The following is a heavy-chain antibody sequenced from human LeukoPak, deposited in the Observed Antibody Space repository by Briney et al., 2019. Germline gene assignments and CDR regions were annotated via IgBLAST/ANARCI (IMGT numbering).Heavy chain of an antibody. J-gene: IGHJ4*02. CDR3: VRDNRRYCSSTSCYVFDY. CDR1: GGSISNTNW. D-gene: IGHD2-2*01. V-gene: IGHV4-4*02. CDR2: IFHSGST. Sequence: SGTLSLTCGVSGGSISNTNWWSWVRQPPGKGLEWIGEIFHSGSTNYDPSLKSRVTISVDKSKNQFSLELNSVTAADTAVYYCVRDNRRYCSSTSCYVFDYWGQGTLVTVSS.